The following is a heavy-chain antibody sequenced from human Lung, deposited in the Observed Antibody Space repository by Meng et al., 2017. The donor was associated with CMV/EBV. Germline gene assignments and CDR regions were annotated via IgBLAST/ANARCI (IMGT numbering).Heavy chain of an antibody. CDR2: IKQDGSEK. CDR1: GFTFSSYW. J-gene: IGHJ4*02. Sequence: GGSLRLXXAASGFTFSSYWMSWVRQAPGKGLEWVANIKQDGSEKYYVDSVKGRFTISRDNAKNSLYLQMNSLRAEDTAVYDCATVRYYYDSSGYPYYWGQGXLVTVSS. D-gene: IGHD3-22*01. CDR3: ATVRYYYDSSGYPYY. V-gene: IGHV3-7*01.